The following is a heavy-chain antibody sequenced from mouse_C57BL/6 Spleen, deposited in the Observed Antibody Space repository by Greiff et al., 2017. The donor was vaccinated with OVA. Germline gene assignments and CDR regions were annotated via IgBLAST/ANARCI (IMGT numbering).Heavy chain of an antibody. CDR2: IDPSDSET. Sequence: QVQLKQPGAELVRPGSSVKLSCKASGYTFTSYWMHWVKQRPIQGLEWIGNIDPSDSETHYNQKFKDKATLTVDKSSSTAYMQLSSLTSVDSVVYISAKLGHQDYFDDWGQGTTLTVSS. V-gene: IGHV1-52*01. D-gene: IGHD4-1*01. CDR1: GYTFTSYW. CDR3: AKLGHQDYFDD. J-gene: IGHJ2*01.